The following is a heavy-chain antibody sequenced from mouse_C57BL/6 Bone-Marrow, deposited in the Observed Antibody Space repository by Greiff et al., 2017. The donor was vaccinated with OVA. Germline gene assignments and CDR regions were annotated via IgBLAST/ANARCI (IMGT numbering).Heavy chain of an antibody. CDR1: GYTFTSYG. J-gene: IGHJ1*03. CDR3: ARDYYGSSYDWYFDV. V-gene: IGHV1-58*01. Sequence: EVKLQESGAELVRPGSSVKMSCKTSGYTFTSYGINWVKQRPGQGLEWIGYIYIGNGYTEYNEKFKGKATLTSDTSSSTAYMQLSSLTSEDSAIYFCARDYYGSSYDWYFDVWGTGTRSPSPQ. D-gene: IGHD1-1*01. CDR2: IYIGNGYT.